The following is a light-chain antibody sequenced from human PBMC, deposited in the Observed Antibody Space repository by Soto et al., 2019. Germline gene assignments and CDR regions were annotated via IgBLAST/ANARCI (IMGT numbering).Light chain of an antibody. CDR3: QQYNNWPLT. V-gene: IGKV3-15*01. CDR1: QSVSSN. CDR2: GAS. Sequence: EIVMTQSPATLSVSPGERATLSCRASQSVSSNLAWYQQKPGQAPRLLIYGASTRATGIPARFSGSGSGTEFTLTILSLQSEDFAVYYCQQYNNWPLTFGVGTKVEIK. J-gene: IGKJ4*01.